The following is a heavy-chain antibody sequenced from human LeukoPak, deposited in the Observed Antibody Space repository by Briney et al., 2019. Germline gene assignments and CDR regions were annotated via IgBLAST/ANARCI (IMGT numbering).Heavy chain of an antibody. CDR2: INHSGST. CDR1: GGSFSRYY. V-gene: IGHV4-34*01. CDR3: ARSRSRPLLPPLPKSQYYFDY. D-gene: IGHD2-21*01. Sequence: SDTLSLTCAVNGGSFSRYYWRWIRQPPGKGLEWIGEINHSGSTNYNPSLKRRVTISDDTSKNQFSLQLSSVTAADTAVYYCARSRSRPLLPPLPKSQYYFDYWGQGTLVTASS. J-gene: IGHJ4*02.